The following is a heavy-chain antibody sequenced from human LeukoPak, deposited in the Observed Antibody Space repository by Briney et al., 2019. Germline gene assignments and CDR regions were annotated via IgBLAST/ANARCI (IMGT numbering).Heavy chain of an antibody. CDR1: GFIFRSYN. CDR2: ISSSASTI. V-gene: IGHV3-48*01. Sequence: GGSLRLSCAASGFIFRSYNMNWVRQAPGKGLEWVSYISSSASTIYYADSVKGRFTNSRDNAKNSLYLQMNSLRAEDTAVYYCARLPYDFWSPGMDVWGQGTTVTVSS. D-gene: IGHD3-3*01. J-gene: IGHJ6*02. CDR3: ARLPYDFWSPGMDV.